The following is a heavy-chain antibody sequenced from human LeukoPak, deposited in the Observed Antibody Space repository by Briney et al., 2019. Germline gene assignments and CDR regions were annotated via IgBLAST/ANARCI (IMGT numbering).Heavy chain of an antibody. V-gene: IGHV1-2*06. J-gene: IGHJ5*02. CDR2: INPNSGGT. Sequence: ASVKVSCKASGYTFTGYYMHWVRQAPGQGLEWMGRINPNSGGTNYAQKFQGRVTMTRDTSISTAYMELSRLRSDDTAVYYCATPAVAGVNWFDPWGHGTLVTVSS. CDR3: ATPAVAGVNWFDP. CDR1: GYTFTGYY. D-gene: IGHD6-19*01.